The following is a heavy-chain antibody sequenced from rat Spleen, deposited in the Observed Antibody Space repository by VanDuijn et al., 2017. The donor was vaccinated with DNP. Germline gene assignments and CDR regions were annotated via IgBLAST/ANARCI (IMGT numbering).Heavy chain of an antibody. J-gene: IGHJ3*01. V-gene: IGHV4-2*01. CDR2: INKDSTSI. CDR3: TQGGRWFTY. Sequence: EVKLVESGGGLVQPGRSLKLSCAASGFNFNDYWMGWVRQAPGKGLKWIGEINKDSTSIHYSPSLKDRFNITRDNAQNTLYLQMSKLGSEDTAIYYCTQGGRWFTYWGQGTLVTVSS. D-gene: IGHD3-1*01. CDR1: GFNFNDYW.